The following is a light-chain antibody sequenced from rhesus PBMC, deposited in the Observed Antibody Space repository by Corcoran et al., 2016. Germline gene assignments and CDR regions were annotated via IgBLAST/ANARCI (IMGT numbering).Light chain of an antibody. CDR1: QGIASW. Sequence: DIQMTQSPSSLSASVGDRVTITCRASQGIASWLAWYQQRPGKAPKLLIYKATSLQSGVPSRFSGSGSGPDFTLTISSLQPEVFATYYCQPYSRAPPWTFGQGTKVEIK. CDR2: KAT. CDR3: QPYSRAPPWT. V-gene: IGKV1-21*01. J-gene: IGKJ1*01.